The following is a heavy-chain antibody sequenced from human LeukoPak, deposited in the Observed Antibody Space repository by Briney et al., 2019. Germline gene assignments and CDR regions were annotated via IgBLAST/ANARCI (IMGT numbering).Heavy chain of an antibody. CDR3: ARQMRVSSGWYSDY. J-gene: IGHJ4*02. D-gene: IGHD6-19*01. CDR2: FDPEDGET. Sequence: ASVKVSCKVSGYTLTELSMHWVRQAPGKGLEWMGGFDPEDGETIYAQKFQGRVTMTQDTSTDTAYMELSRLRSDDTAVYYCARQMRVSSGWYSDYWGQGTLVTVSS. V-gene: IGHV1-24*01. CDR1: GYTLTELS.